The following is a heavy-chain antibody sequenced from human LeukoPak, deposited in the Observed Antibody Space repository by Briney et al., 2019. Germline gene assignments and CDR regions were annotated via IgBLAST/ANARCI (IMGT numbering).Heavy chain of an antibody. CDR2: IHTIET. CDR1: GGSISGYF. CDR3: ARGLRDEERYYKYYYMDV. Sequence: SETLSLTCTISGGSISGYFGTWIRQASGKGLEWIGYIHTIETKYNPSLQSRVSMSIDTSKNQFSLNLRSVTAADTAMYYCARGLRDEERYYKYYYMDVWGKGTTVTVSS. V-gene: IGHV4-4*09. D-gene: IGHD3-22*01. J-gene: IGHJ6*03.